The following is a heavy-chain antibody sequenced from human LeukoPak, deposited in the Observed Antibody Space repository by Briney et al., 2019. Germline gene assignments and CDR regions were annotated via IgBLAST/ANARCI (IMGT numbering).Heavy chain of an antibody. J-gene: IGHJ4*02. CDR1: GFSLTTNGMC. V-gene: IGHV2-70*11. D-gene: IGHD3-22*01. Sequence: ESGPTLVNPTQTLTLTCTFSGFSLTTNGMCVSWIRQPPGKALEWLARIDWDDDKYYSTSLKTRLTISKDTSKNQVVLTMTNVDPVDTATYYCARKRLGYYDSSGYGFDYWGQGTLVTVSS. CDR3: ARKRLGYYDSSGYGFDY. CDR2: IDWDDDK.